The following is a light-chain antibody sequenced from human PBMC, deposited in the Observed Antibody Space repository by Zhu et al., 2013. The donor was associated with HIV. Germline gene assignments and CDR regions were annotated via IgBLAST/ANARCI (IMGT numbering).Light chain of an antibody. CDR1: QSITNW. J-gene: IGKJ3*01. CDR3: QQLNTRPLT. V-gene: IGKV1-5*03. CDR2: KAS. Sequence: DIQMTQSPSTLSASVGDRVTITCRASQSITNWLAWYQQKPGKAPKLLIYKASTLESGVPSRFSGSGSGTEFTLTISSLQPDDFATYYCQQLNTRPLTFGPGTKVDVK.